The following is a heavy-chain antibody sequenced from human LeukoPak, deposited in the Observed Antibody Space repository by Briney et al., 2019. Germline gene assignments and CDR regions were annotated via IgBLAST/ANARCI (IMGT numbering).Heavy chain of an antibody. CDR1: GFTFSNYW. Sequence: GGTLRLSCAASGFTFSNYWMNWVRQAPGKGLEWVANIKQDGSEKYYVDSVKGRFTISRDNAKNSLFLQMNSLRAEDTAVYYCASSSGWIIDYWGQGTLVTVSS. D-gene: IGHD6-19*01. CDR3: ASSSGWIIDY. V-gene: IGHV3-7*01. CDR2: IKQDGSEK. J-gene: IGHJ4*02.